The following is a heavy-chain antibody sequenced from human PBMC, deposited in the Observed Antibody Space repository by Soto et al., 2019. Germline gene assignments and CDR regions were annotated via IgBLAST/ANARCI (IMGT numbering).Heavy chain of an antibody. Sequence: GASVKVSCKASGYTFTGYYMHWVRQAPGQGLEWMGWISAYNGNTNYAQKLQGRVTMTTDTSTSTAYMELRSLRSDDTAVYYCARNRYNWNYDAFDIWGQGTMVTVSS. J-gene: IGHJ3*02. D-gene: IGHD1-1*01. CDR3: ARNRYNWNYDAFDI. CDR1: GYTFTGYY. V-gene: IGHV1-18*04. CDR2: ISAYNGNT.